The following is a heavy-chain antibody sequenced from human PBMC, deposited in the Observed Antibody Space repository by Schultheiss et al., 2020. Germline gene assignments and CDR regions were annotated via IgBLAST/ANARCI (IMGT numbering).Heavy chain of an antibody. D-gene: IGHD3-22*01. Sequence: SETLSLTCTVSGGSISSGGYYWSWTRQPPGKGLEWIGYIYYSGSTFYNPSLKSRVTISVDTSKNQFFLNLSSVTAADTAVYYCARENYYDTPFDYWGQGALVTV. J-gene: IGHJ4*02. V-gene: IGHV4-30-4*08. CDR1: GGSISSGGYY. CDR2: IYYSGST. CDR3: ARENYYDTPFDY.